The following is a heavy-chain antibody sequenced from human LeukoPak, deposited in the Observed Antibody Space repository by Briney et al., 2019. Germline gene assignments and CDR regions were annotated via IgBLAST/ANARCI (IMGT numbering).Heavy chain of an antibody. Sequence: ASETLSLTCAVYGGAFSGYYWSWIRQPPGKGLEWIGEINHSGSTNYNPSLKSRVTISVDTSKNQFSLKLSSVTAADTAVCYCATPSIRSGYYFYWGQGTLVTVSS. CDR1: GGAFSGYY. V-gene: IGHV4-34*01. CDR3: ATPSIRSGYYFY. CDR2: INHSGST. J-gene: IGHJ4*02. D-gene: IGHD3-22*01.